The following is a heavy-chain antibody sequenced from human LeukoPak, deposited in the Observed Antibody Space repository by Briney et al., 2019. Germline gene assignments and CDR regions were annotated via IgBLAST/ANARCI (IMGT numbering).Heavy chain of an antibody. J-gene: IGHJ4*02. V-gene: IGHV1-18*01. CDR1: GYTFTSYG. D-gene: IGHD3-3*01. Sequence: ASVKVSCKASGYTFTSYGISWVRRAPGQGLEWMGWISAYNGNTNYAQKLQGRVTMTTDTSTSTAYMELRSLRSDDTAVYYCARGGSITIFGVVIPFDYWGQGTLVTVSS. CDR2: ISAYNGNT. CDR3: ARGGSITIFGVVIPFDY.